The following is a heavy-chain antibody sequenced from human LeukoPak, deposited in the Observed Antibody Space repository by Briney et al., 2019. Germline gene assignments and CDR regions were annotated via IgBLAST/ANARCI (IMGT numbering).Heavy chain of an antibody. CDR2: IWYDGSNK. V-gene: IGHV3-33*06. J-gene: IGHJ4*02. D-gene: IGHD6-13*01. CDR3: AKDLGYSGDY. CDR1: GFTFSDYY. Sequence: PGGSLRLSCAASGFTFSDYYMSWIRQAPGKGLEWVAVIWYDGSNKYYADSVKGRFTISRDNSKNTLYLQMNSLRAEDTAVYYCAKDLGYSGDYWGQGTLVTVSS.